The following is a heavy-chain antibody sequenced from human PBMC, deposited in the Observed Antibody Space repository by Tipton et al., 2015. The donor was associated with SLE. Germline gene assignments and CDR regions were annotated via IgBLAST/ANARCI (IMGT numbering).Heavy chain of an antibody. CDR3: ARDGGVYFGEPDS. D-gene: IGHD3-16*01. CDR2: MNVDGTST. Sequence: GSLRLSCTASGFTFSNYWMHWVRQAPGKGLVWVARMNVDGTSTYYADSVKGRFTISRDNAKKTLFLQMNILRVEDTGVYHCARDGGVYFGEPDSWGQGTLVTVS. CDR1: GFTFSNYW. V-gene: IGHV3-74*01. J-gene: IGHJ4*02.